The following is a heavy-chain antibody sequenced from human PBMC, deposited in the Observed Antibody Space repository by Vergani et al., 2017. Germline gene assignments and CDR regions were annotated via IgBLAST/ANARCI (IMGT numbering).Heavy chain of an antibody. V-gene: IGHV3-33*01. D-gene: IGHD2-2*01. CDR1: GFTLSSYG. J-gene: IGHJ4*02. CDR2: IWYDGSNK. CDR3: ARGRYCCSTSCYFDY. Sequence: QVQLVESGGGVVKPGRSLRLSCAASGFTLSSYGMHWVRQAPGKGLEWVAVIWYDGSNKYYADSVKGRITISRDNSKNTLYLQMNSLRAEDTAVYYCARGRYCCSTSCYFDYWGQGTLVTVSS.